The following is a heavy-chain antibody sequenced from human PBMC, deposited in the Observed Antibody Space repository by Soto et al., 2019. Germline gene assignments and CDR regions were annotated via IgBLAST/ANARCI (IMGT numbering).Heavy chain of an antibody. CDR3: AKSHRSSSPFYYGMDI. CDR1: GFTFSNYA. Sequence: QVQLVESGGGVVQPGRSLRLSCAASGFTFSNYAIHWVRQAPGKGLEWVAVISYDGSNQYYTDSVKGRFTISRDNSKNTLYPQMNSLRAEDTAIFYCAKSHRSSSPFYYGMDIWGQGTTVTVSS. J-gene: IGHJ6*02. V-gene: IGHV3-30*18. D-gene: IGHD6-6*01. CDR2: ISYDGSNQ.